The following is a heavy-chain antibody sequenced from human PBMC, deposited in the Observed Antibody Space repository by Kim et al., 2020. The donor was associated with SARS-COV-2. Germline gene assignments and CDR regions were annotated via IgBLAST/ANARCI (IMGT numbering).Heavy chain of an antibody. D-gene: IGHD3-10*01. CDR3: RSRGV. V-gene: IGHV3-64D*09. CDR2: RSNGGST. Sequence: RSNGGSTYYADSVKGRFTISRDNSKNTLYLQMSSLRAEDTAVYYCRSRGVWGQGTMVTVSS. J-gene: IGHJ3*01.